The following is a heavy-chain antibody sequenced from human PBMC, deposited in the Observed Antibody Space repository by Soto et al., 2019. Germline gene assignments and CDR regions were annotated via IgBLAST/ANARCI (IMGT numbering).Heavy chain of an antibody. D-gene: IGHD4-17*01. CDR1: GFTVSSNY. J-gene: IGHJ4*02. CDR3: ARGPFTVTRSPAVFDY. CDR2: IYSGGST. Sequence: GGSLRLSCAASGFTVSSNYMSWVRQAPGKGLEWVSVIYSGGSTYYADSVKGRFTISRDNSKNTLYLQMNSLRAEDTAVYYCARGPFTVTRSPAVFDYWGQGTLVTVSS. V-gene: IGHV3-66*01.